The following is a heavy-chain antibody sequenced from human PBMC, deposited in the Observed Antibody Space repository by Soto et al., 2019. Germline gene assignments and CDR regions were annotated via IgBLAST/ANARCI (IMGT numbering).Heavy chain of an antibody. V-gene: IGHV1-18*04. CDR1: GDTITGYY. Sequence: ASVKASCKSSGDTITGYYMHWVRQAPEQGLEWMGWTSTYNGNTNYVQKLQGRVTMTTDTSTSTAYMELRSLRSDDTAVYYCAREYCSGGSCYDPDYWGQGTQVTVSS. D-gene: IGHD2-15*01. CDR3: AREYCSGGSCYDPDY. CDR2: TSTYNGNT. J-gene: IGHJ4*02.